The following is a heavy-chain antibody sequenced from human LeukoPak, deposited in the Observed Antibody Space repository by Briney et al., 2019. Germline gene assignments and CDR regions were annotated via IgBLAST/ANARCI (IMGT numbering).Heavy chain of an antibody. Sequence: ASVKVSCRASGYTFTSYGISWVRLAPGHGLEWMGWISAYNGNRKYEKKLQGRVTMTTDTATSTAYMELSSLRADDTAVYYCARDRLAVAVSFDYWGQGTLVTVSS. J-gene: IGHJ4*02. D-gene: IGHD6-19*01. V-gene: IGHV1-18*01. CDR2: ISAYNGNR. CDR1: GYTFTSYG. CDR3: ARDRLAVAVSFDY.